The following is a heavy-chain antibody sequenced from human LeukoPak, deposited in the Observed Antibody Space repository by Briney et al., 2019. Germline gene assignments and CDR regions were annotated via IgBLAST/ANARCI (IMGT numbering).Heavy chain of an antibody. CDR2: ISYDGSNK. CDR3: AKVFSGWSADY. CDR1: GFTFSSYG. D-gene: IGHD6-19*01. Sequence: GGSLRLSCAASGFTFSSYGMHWVRQAPGKGLEWVAVISYDGSNKYYADSVKGRFTISRDNSKNTLYLQMNSLRAEDTAVYYCAKVFSGWSADYWGQGTLVTVSS. J-gene: IGHJ4*02. V-gene: IGHV3-30*18.